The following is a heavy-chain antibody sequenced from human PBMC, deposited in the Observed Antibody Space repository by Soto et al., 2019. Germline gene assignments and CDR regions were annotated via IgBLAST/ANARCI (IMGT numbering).Heavy chain of an antibody. CDR1: GGIFSTYA. J-gene: IGHJ4*02. Sequence: QVQLVQSGAEVQKPGSSVKVSCKASGGIFSTYAISWLRRAPGQGLEWMGGIIPIFGTPNYAQRFQGRVTSTEDESTSTAYMELSRLRSEDTAVYYCARDRDDYGSGNYYNRIDFWGQGTLVTVSS. CDR3: ARDRDDYGSGNYYNRIDF. CDR2: IIPIFGTP. D-gene: IGHD3-10*01. V-gene: IGHV1-69*01.